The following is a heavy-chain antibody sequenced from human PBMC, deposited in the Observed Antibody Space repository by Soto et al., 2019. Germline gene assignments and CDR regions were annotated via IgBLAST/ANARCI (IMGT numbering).Heavy chain of an antibody. V-gene: IGHV3-23*01. CDR1: GFTFSSYA. Sequence: GGSLRLSCAASGFTFSSYAMSWVRQAPGKGLEWVSAISGSGGSTYYADSVKGRFTISRDNSKNTLYLQMNSLRAEDTAVYYCAKSEWCMLYWDGLFAFDIWGQGTMVTVSS. J-gene: IGHJ3*02. CDR2: ISGSGGST. D-gene: IGHD2-8*01. CDR3: AKSEWCMLYWDGLFAFDI.